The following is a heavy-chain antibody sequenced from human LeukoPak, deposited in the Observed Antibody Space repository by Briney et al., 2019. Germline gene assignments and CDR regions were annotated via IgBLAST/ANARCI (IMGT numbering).Heavy chain of an antibody. J-gene: IGHJ4*02. Sequence: GGSLRLSCAASGFTFSRYWMSWLRQAPGKGLEWVANINEDGSEKYYVDSVKGRFSISGDNAKNSLYLQMNSLRAEDTAVYYCARLLAYNSGGEAFDHWGQGTLVTVSS. D-gene: IGHD1-20*01. CDR3: ARLLAYNSGGEAFDH. CDR1: GFTFSRYW. V-gene: IGHV3-7*01. CDR2: INEDGSEK.